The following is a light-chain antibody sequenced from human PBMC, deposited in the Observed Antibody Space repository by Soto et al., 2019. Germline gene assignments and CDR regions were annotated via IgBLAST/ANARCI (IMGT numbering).Light chain of an antibody. CDR1: QTISSW. CDR3: QQYNSYWT. Sequence: DIQMTQSPSTLSASVGDRVAITCRASQTISSWLAWYQQKPGKAPRLLIYDASSLKSGVPSRFSGSGSGTEFTLTISSLQPDDFATYYCQQYNSYWTFGQGT. V-gene: IGKV1-5*01. J-gene: IGKJ1*01. CDR2: DAS.